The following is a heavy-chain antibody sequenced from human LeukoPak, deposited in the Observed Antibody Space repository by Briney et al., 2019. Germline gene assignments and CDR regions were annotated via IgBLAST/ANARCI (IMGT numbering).Heavy chain of an antibody. Sequence: PGGSLRLSCAASGFTFSDYWMSWVRQTPGKGLEWVANIKSDGSDRDYVDSVKGRFTISRDNSKNSLYLQMNSLRAEDTAVYYCARDSFSRISVFGVVSDAFDIWGQGTTVTVSS. D-gene: IGHD3-3*01. CDR1: GFTFSDYW. CDR3: ARDSFSRISVFGVVSDAFDI. CDR2: IKSDGSDR. J-gene: IGHJ3*02. V-gene: IGHV3-7*01.